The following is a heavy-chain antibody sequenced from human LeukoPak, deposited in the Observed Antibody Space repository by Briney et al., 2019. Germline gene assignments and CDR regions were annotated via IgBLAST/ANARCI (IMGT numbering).Heavy chain of an antibody. D-gene: IGHD1-26*01. V-gene: IGHV3-11*01. CDR3: AKLRSGTYPHFEN. CDR1: GFTFSDSY. Sequence: GGSLRLSCAASGFTFSDSYVSWIRQPPGKGLEGVSTMSTGGTTICYTASVKGRFTISRDNAKHSVFLQMNSLRAEDTALYYCAKLRSGTYPHFENWGQGALVTVSS. CDR2: MSTGGTTI. J-gene: IGHJ4*02.